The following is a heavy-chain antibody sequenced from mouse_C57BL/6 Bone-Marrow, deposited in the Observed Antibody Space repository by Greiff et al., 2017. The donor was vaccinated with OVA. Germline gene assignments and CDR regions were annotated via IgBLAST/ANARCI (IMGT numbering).Heavy chain of an antibody. D-gene: IGHD2-3*01. J-gene: IGHJ1*03. CDR2: IDPSDSYT. Sequence: QVHVKQPGAELVKPGASVKLSCKASGYTFTSYWMQWVKQRPGQGLEWIGEIDPSDSYTNYNQKFKGKATLTVDTSSSTAYMQLSRLTSEDSAVYYCARDGYWYFDVWGTGTTVTVSS. V-gene: IGHV1-50*01. CDR3: ARDGYWYFDV. CDR1: GYTFTSYW.